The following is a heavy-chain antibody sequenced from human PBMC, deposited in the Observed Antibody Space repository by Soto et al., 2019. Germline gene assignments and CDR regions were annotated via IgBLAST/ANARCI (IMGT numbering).Heavy chain of an antibody. V-gene: IGHV1-8*01. CDR1: GYTFTSYD. CDR2: MNPNSGNT. Sequence: ASVKVSCKASGYTFTSYDINWVRQATGQGLEWMGWMNPNSGNTGYAQKFQGRVTMTRNTSISTAYVELSSLRSEDTAAYYCARVSSYYDFWSGYYLREYYYYGMDVWGQGTTVTVSS. D-gene: IGHD3-3*01. CDR3: ARVSSYYDFWSGYYLREYYYYGMDV. J-gene: IGHJ6*02.